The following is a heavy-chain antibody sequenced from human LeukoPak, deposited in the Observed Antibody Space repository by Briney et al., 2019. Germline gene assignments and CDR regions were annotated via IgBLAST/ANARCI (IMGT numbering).Heavy chain of an antibody. J-gene: IGHJ3*02. V-gene: IGHV1-69*13. D-gene: IGHD3-9*01. CDR2: IIPIFGTA. CDR3: ARGARGDFDWLSTQNAFDI. CDR1: GGTFSSYA. Sequence: ASVKVSCKASGGTFSSYAISWVRQAPGQGLEWMGGIIPIFGTANYAQKFQGRVTITADESTSTAYMELSSLRSEDTAVYYCARGARGDFDWLSTQNAFDIWGQGTMVTVSS.